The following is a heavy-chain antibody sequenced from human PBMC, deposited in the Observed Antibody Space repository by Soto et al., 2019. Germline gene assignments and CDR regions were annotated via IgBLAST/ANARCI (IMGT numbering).Heavy chain of an antibody. D-gene: IGHD3-16*02. CDR3: AKWDSSSWYYDYVWGSYRYWRGFDY. CDR1: GFTFSSYA. V-gene: IGHV3-23*01. CDR2: ISGSGDST. Sequence: EVQLLESGGGLVQPGGSLRLSCAASGFTFSSYAMSWVRQAPGKGLEWVSAISGSGDSTYYADSVKGRFTISRDNSKNTLYLQMNSLRAEDTAVYYCAKWDSSSWYYDYVWGSYRYWRGFDYWGQGTLVTVSS. J-gene: IGHJ4*02.